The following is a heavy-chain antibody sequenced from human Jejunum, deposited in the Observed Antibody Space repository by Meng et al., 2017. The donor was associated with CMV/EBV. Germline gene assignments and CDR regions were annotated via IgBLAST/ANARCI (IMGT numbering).Heavy chain of an antibody. V-gene: IGHV3-30*18. D-gene: IGHD3-3*01. CDR1: TFSSFG. CDR3: AKSRGDFWSGYYHGMDV. J-gene: IGHJ6*02. CDR2: IAYDGGIK. Sequence: TFSSFGMRWVRQAPGKGLEWVAFIAYDGGIKYHGDSVKGRFTISRDNSKNTLYLQMNTLRAEDTAVYYCAKSRGDFWSGYYHGMDVWGQGTTVTVSS.